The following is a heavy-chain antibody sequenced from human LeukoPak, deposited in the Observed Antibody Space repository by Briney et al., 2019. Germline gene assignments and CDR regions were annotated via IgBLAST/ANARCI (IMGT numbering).Heavy chain of an antibody. J-gene: IGHJ4*02. CDR3: ATTTVGVFDY. Sequence: GGSLRLSCAASGFTFSSYEMNWVRKAPGEGLEWVSYISSSCSTIYYADSVKGRFTNSRDNAKNSLYLQMNSLRAEDTAVYYCATTTVGVFDYWGQGTLVTVSS. D-gene: IGHD4-23*01. V-gene: IGHV3-48*03. CDR2: ISSSCSTI. CDR1: GFTFSSYE.